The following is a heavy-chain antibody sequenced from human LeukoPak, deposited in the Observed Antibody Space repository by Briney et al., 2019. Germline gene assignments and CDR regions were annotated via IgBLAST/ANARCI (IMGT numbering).Heavy chain of an antibody. CDR1: GGSISSSSYY. V-gene: IGHV4-39*01. CDR3: ARLGKEVTYRAYYFDY. J-gene: IGHJ4*02. D-gene: IGHD5-18*01. CDR2: AYYSGST. Sequence: SETLSLTCTVSGGSISSSSYYWGWIRQPPGKGLEWIGSAYYSGSTYHNPSLKSRVTISVDTSKNQFSLKLSSVTAADTAVYYCARLGKEVTYRAYYFDYWGQGTLVTVSS.